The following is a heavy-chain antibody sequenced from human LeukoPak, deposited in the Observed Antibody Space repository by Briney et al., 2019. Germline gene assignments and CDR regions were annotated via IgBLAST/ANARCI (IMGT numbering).Heavy chain of an antibody. CDR1: GYTFTGYY. V-gene: IGHV1-2*02. CDR3: ARDGNYYGSGSYNNWSDP. Sequence: GASVKVSCKASGYTFTGYYMHWVRQAPGQGLEWMGWINPNSGGTNYAQKFQGRVTMTRDTSISTAYMELSRLRSDDTAVYYCARDGNYYGSGSYNNWSDPWGQGTLVTVSS. J-gene: IGHJ5*02. CDR2: INPNSGGT. D-gene: IGHD3-10*01.